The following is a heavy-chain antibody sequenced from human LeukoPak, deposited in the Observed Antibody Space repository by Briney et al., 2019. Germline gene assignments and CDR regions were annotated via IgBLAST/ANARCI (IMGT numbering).Heavy chain of an antibody. D-gene: IGHD7-27*01. CDR1: GFTFSSYE. CDR2: ISSSGSTI. CDR3: ARDSWGFDP. Sequence: GGSLRLSCAASGFTFSSYEMNWVRQAPGKGLEWVSYISSSGSTIYYADSVKGRFTISRDNAKNSLYLQMNSLRAEDTAVYYRARDSWGFDPWGQGTLVTVSS. J-gene: IGHJ5*02. V-gene: IGHV3-48*03.